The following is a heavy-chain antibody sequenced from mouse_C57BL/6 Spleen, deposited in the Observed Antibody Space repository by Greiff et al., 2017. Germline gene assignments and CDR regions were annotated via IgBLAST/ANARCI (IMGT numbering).Heavy chain of an antibody. CDR1: GYTFTSYW. V-gene: IGHV1-69*01. D-gene: IGHD1-1*01. CDR2: IDPSDSYT. J-gene: IGHJ4*01. Sequence: QVQLQQPGAELVMPGASVKLSCKASGYTFTSYWMHWVKQRPGQGLEWIGEIDPSDSYTNYNQKFKGKSTLTVDKSSSTAYMQLSRLTSEDSAVYYCARGRRIRAMDYWGQGTSVTVSS. CDR3: ARGRRIRAMDY.